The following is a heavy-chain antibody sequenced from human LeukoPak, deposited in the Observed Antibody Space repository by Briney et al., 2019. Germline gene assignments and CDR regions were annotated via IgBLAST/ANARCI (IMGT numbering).Heavy chain of an antibody. CDR1: GASIGLYY. D-gene: IGHD6-19*01. CDR2: IYTSGTS. CDR3: ARDRAVPHYYYGMDV. J-gene: IGHJ6*02. V-gene: IGHV4-4*07. Sequence: SETLSLTCTVSGASIGLYYWSWIRQPAGRGLEWIGRIYTSGTSNYSPSLKSRVTMSLDLSKNQLSLKLNSVTAADTAVYYCARDRAVPHYYYGMDVWGQGTTVTVSS.